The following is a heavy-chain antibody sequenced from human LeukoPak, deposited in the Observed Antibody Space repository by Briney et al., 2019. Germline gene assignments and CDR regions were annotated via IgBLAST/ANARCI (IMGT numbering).Heavy chain of an antibody. D-gene: IGHD4-23*01. CDR1: GGSISSYQ. Sequence: SETLSLTCTVSGGSISSYQWSWIRQPPGKGLEWIGNIYDSGSANYNPSLKSRVVISVDTSKNQFSLNLTPVTAAYTAVYYCARVGVDYSGNVLKYFFDYWGQGTLVTVSS. V-gene: IGHV4-59*01. CDR2: IYDSGSA. CDR3: ARVGVDYSGNVLKYFFDY. J-gene: IGHJ4*02.